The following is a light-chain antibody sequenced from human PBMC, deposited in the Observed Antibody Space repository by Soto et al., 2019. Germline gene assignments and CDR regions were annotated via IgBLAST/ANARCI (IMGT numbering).Light chain of an antibody. V-gene: IGKV3-15*01. CDR1: QSVSSN. CDR3: LQYNNSRPETWT. J-gene: IGKJ1*01. Sequence: ILSGAARQSVSSNLAWYQHRPGQAPRLLINGASTRATGIPGRFSGSGSGTEFTLTISSLQSEHTAVYVCLQYNNSRPETWTFGPGTKVDIK. CDR2: GAS.